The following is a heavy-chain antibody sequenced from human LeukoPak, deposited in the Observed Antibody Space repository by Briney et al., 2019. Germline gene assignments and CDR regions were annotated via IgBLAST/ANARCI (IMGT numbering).Heavy chain of an antibody. V-gene: IGHV3-21*01. D-gene: IGHD6-19*01. J-gene: IGHJ4*02. CDR2: ISSSSYI. Sequence: GGSLRLSCAASGFTFSSYSMNWVRQAPGKGLGWVSSISSSSYIYYADSVKGRFTISRDNAKNSLYLQMNSLRAEDTAVYYCARALSSGWYYFDYWGQGTLVTVSS. CDR1: GFTFSSYS. CDR3: ARALSSGWYYFDY.